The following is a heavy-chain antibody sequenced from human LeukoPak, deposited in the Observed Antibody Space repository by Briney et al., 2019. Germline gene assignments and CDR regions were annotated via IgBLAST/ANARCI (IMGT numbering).Heavy chain of an antibody. CDR1: GFTFSSYA. D-gene: IGHD2-15*01. J-gene: IGHJ4*02. V-gene: IGHV3-23*01. CDR2: ISGSGGST. Sequence: GGSLRLSCAASGFTFSSYAMSWVRQAPGKGLEWVSAISGSGGSTYYADSVKGRFTISRDNSKNTLYLQMNSLRAEDTAVYYCALGAYCSGGSCYSFDYWGQGTLVTVSS. CDR3: ALGAYCSGGSCYSFDY.